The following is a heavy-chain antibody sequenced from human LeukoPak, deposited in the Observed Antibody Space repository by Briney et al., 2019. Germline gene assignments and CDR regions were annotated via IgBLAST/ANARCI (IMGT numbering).Heavy chain of an antibody. J-gene: IGHJ5*02. V-gene: IGHV4-59*01. CDR1: GDSINNYY. Sequence: SETLSLTCTVSGDSINNYYWNWIRQSPGKGLEWIGYISYSGSTKYNPSLKSRVTISGDTPNNQFSLRLNFVTAADTAMYYCARLPSYSSSQNWIDPWGQGTLVTVSP. D-gene: IGHD2-2*01. CDR3: ARLPSYSSSQNWIDP. CDR2: ISYSGST.